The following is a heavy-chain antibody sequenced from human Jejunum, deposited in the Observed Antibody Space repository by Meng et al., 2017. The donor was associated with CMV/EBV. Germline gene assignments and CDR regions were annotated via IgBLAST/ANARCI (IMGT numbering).Heavy chain of an antibody. V-gene: IGHV3-23*01. D-gene: IGHD3-3*01. CDR2: IHGSDDNT. Sequence: WAASGFSVSGKAMAWVRQASGKGLEWVAAIHGSDDNTHYADSVKGRLTISRDNSKNTVYLHMSSLRAEDTAIYYCAKDIFRWAFDYWGQGSLVTVSS. CDR3: AKDIFRWAFDY. CDR1: GFSVSGKA. J-gene: IGHJ4*02.